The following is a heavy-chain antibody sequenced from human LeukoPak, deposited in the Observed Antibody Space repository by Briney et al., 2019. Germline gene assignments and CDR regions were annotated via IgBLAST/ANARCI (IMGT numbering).Heavy chain of an antibody. Sequence: SETLSLTCTVSGGSISSGGYYWSWIRQHPGRGLEWIGYIYYSGSTYYNPSLKSRVTISVDTSKNHFSLKLSSVTAADTAVYYCARTYMTSARFDPWGQGTLVTVSS. J-gene: IGHJ5*02. D-gene: IGHD2-21*02. V-gene: IGHV4-31*03. CDR3: ARTYMTSARFDP. CDR1: GGSISSGGYY. CDR2: IYYSGST.